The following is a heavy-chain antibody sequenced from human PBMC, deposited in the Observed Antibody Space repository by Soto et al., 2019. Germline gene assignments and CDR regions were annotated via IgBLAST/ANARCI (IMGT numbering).Heavy chain of an antibody. Sequence: GSLRLSCAASGFTFSSYARSWVRQAPGKGLEWVSAISGSGGSTYYADSVKGRFTISRDNSKNTLYLQMTSLRAEDTAVYYCAKESGYSYGSFDYWGQGTLVTVSS. V-gene: IGHV3-23*01. D-gene: IGHD5-18*01. J-gene: IGHJ4*02. CDR1: GFTFSSYA. CDR2: ISGSGGST. CDR3: AKESGYSYGSFDY.